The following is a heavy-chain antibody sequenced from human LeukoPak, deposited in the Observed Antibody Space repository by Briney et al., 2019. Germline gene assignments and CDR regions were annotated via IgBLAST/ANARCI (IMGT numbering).Heavy chain of an antibody. V-gene: IGHV4-31*03. J-gene: IGHJ4*02. CDR1: GGSISSGGYY. CDR3: ARVVPAASHGLRIAAAGYFDY. CDR2: IYYSGST. D-gene: IGHD6-13*01. Sequence: PSQTLSLTCTVSGGSISSGGYYWSWIRQHPGKGLEWIGYIYYSGSTYYSPSLKSRVTISVDTSKNQFSLKLSSVTAADTAVYYCARVVPAASHGLRIAAAGYFDYWGQGTLVTVSS.